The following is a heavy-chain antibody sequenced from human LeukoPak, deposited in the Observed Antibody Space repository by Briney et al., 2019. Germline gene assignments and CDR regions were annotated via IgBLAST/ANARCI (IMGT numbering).Heavy chain of an antibody. J-gene: IGHJ3*02. Sequence: PSETLSLTCAVSGGSISTSYWSWIRQPPGKGLEWIGYIFYSGGTRYNPSLKSRVTISVDTSRNQFSLNLISETAADTAVYYCARDRGSCGGDCPLAFEIWGQ. D-gene: IGHD2-21*02. V-gene: IGHV4-59*01. CDR1: GGSISTSY. CDR2: IFYSGGT. CDR3: ARDRGSCGGDCPLAFEI.